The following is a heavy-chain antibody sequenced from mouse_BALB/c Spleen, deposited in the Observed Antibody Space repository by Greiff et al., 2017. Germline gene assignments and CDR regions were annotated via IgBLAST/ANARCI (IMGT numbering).Heavy chain of an antibody. CDR3: AREIHYYGYGDY. CDR1: GFTFSSYA. J-gene: IGHJ2*01. Sequence: EVKLVESGGGLVKPGGSLKLSCAASGFTFSSYAMSWVRQTPEKRLEWVASISSGGSTYYPDSVKGRFTISRDNARNILYLQMSSLRSEDTAMYYCAREIHYYGYGDYWGQGTTLTVSS. V-gene: IGHV5-6-5*01. D-gene: IGHD1-2*01. CDR2: ISSGGST.